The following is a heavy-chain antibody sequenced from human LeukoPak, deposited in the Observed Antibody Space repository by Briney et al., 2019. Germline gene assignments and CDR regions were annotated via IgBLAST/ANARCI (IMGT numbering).Heavy chain of an antibody. CDR2: IYYSGST. J-gene: IGHJ4*02. CDR3: ARYWGPYDNSGAYFDY. Sequence: SETLSLTCTVSGGSITNYYWVWLRQPPGKGLEWIATIYYSGSTYYNPSLKSRVTISVDTSKNQFSLKLSSVTAADTAMYYCARYWGPYDNSGAYFDYWGQGTLVTVSS. D-gene: IGHD3-22*01. CDR1: GGSITNYY. V-gene: IGHV4-39*01.